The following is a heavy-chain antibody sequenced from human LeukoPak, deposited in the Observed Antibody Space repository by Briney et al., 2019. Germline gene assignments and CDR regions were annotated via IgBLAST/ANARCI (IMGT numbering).Heavy chain of an antibody. CDR2: IKQDGSEK. D-gene: IGHD5-12*01. J-gene: IGHJ4*02. CDR3: ARAGGYASSWAY. CDR1: GFTFSSYW. Sequence: GGSLRLSCAPSGFTFSSYWMSWARQAPGKGLEWVANIKQDGSEKNYVDSVKGRFTISRDNAKNSLDLQMNSLRAEDTAVYYCARAGGYASSWAYWGQGTLVTVSS. V-gene: IGHV3-7*01.